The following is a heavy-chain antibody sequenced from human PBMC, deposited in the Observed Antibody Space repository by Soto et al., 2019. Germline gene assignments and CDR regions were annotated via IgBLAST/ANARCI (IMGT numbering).Heavy chain of an antibody. CDR2: ISGSGGST. CDR3: AKSFYSSPAGDRYYYGMDV. Sequence: GGSLRLSCAASGFTFSSYAMSWVRQAPGKGLEWVSAISGSGGSTYYADSVKGRFTISRDNSKNTLYLQMNSLRAEDTAVYYCAKSFYSSPAGDRYYYGMDVWGQGTTVTVSS. D-gene: IGHD6-13*01. CDR1: GFTFSSYA. V-gene: IGHV3-23*01. J-gene: IGHJ6*02.